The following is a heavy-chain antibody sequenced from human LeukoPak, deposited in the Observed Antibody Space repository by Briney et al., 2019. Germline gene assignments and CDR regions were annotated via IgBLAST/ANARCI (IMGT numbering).Heavy chain of an antibody. Sequence: ASVKVSCKASGYTFTGYYMHWVRQAPGQGLEWMGWINPNSGGTNYAQKFQGRVTMTRDTYISTAYMELSRLRSDDTAVYYCARDRRITSWGFDPWGQGTLVTVSS. CDR1: GYTFTGYY. V-gene: IGHV1-2*02. CDR2: INPNSGGT. D-gene: IGHD3-10*01. J-gene: IGHJ5*02. CDR3: ARDRRITSWGFDP.